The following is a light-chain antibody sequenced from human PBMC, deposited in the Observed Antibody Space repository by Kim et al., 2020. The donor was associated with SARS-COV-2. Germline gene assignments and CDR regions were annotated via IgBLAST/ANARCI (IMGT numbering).Light chain of an antibody. CDR2: SNN. V-gene: IGLV1-44*01. J-gene: IGLJ3*02. CDR3: AVWDDSLKQGV. CDR1: SSNIGSNN. Sequence: QSVLTQPPSASGTQGQRVTISCSGSSSNIGSNNVVWYQQLPGAAPNLLIYSNNQRPSGIPDRFSGSRSGTSASLAISGLQSGDEADYYCAVWDDSLKQGVFGGGTQLTVL.